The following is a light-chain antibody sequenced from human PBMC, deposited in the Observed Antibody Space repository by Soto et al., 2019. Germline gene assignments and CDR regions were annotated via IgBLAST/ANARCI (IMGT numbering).Light chain of an antibody. CDR3: CSYAGSYTVV. V-gene: IGLV2-11*01. CDR1: SSDVGGYNY. Sequence: QSALTQPRSVSGSPGQSVTISCIGTSSDVGGYNYVSWYQQHPGKAPKLMIYDVSKRPSGVPDRFSGSKSGNTASLTISGLQAEDEADYYCCSYAGSYTVVFGGGTKLTVL. CDR2: DVS. J-gene: IGLJ2*01.